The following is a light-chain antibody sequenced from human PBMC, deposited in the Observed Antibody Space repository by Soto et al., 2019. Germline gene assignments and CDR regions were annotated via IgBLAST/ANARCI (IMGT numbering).Light chain of an antibody. CDR1: RTINDF. V-gene: IGKV1-39*01. CDR3: QQSSSTPYT. Sequence: DIQMTQSPSSLSASVGERVTITCQASRTINDFLSWYQQKPGKPPKLLIYGASRLQSGVPSRFTGSGSGTDFLLTISDLQAEDVASYFCQQSSSTPYTFGQATKLELK. CDR2: GAS. J-gene: IGKJ2*01.